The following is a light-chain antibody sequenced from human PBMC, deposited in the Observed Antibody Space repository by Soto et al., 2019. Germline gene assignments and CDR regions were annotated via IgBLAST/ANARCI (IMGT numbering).Light chain of an antibody. CDR3: QHYGSSRT. V-gene: IGKV3-20*01. CDR1: QIVSSSS. CDR2: RAS. J-gene: IGKJ1*01. Sequence: EIVLTQSPGTLSLSPGERATLSCRASQIVSSSSLAWYQQKPGQAPRLLIYRASSRATGIPDRFSGSGSGTDFTLTISRLEPEDFAVYYCQHYGSSRTFGQGTKVDIK.